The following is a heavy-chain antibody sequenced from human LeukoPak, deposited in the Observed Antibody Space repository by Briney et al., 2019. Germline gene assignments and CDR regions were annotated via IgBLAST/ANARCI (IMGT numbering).Heavy chain of an antibody. CDR1: GGTFSSYA. CDR2: IIPIFGTA. V-gene: IGHV1-69*13. Sequence: SVKVSCKASGGTFSSYAISWVRQAPGQGLEWMGGIIPIFGTANYAQTFQGRVTITADESTSTAYMELSSLRSEDTAGYYCARGYCSGGSCYYYYYGMDVWGQGTTVTVSS. CDR3: ARGYCSGGSCYYYYYGMDV. J-gene: IGHJ6*02. D-gene: IGHD2-15*01.